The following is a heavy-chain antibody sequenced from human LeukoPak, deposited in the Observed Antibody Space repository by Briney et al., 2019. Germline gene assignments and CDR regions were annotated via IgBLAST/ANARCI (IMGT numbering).Heavy chain of an antibody. D-gene: IGHD1-26*01. CDR3: ARGGRLVGATDLFGY. V-gene: IGHV4-34*01. CDR1: GGSFSGYY. Sequence: PETLSLTCAVYGGSFSGYYWSWIRQPPGKGLEWTGEINHSGSTNYNPSLKSRVTISVDTSKNQFSLKLSSVTAADTAVYYCARGGRLVGATDLFGYWGQGTLVTVSS. J-gene: IGHJ4*02. CDR2: INHSGST.